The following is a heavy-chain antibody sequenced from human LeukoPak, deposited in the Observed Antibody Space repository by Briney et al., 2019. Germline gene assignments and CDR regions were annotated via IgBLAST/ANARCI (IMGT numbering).Heavy chain of an antibody. CDR3: ARRYNSGWWIDC. Sequence: GGSLRLSCAASGFAVTANYMNWARQAPGKGLEWVSFISSGGTTHYADSVKGRFTISRDNSKNTLYLHMNTLRAEDTAVYYCARRYNSGWWIDCWGQGTLVTVSS. V-gene: IGHV3-53*01. CDR2: ISSGGTT. D-gene: IGHD6-19*01. J-gene: IGHJ4*02. CDR1: GFAVTANY.